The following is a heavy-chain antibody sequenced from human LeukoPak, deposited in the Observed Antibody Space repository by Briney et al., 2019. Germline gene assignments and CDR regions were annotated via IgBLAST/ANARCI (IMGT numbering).Heavy chain of an antibody. J-gene: IGHJ4*02. Sequence: PGGSLRLSCKGSGYSFTNYWISWVRQMPGKGLEWMGRIDPSDSYTNYSPSFQGHVTISADKSISIAYLQWSSLKASDTATYYCARQDSSGYYSPFDYWGQGTLVTVSS. CDR2: IDPSDSYT. D-gene: IGHD3-22*01. CDR3: ARQDSSGYYSPFDY. V-gene: IGHV5-10-1*01. CDR1: GYSFTNYW.